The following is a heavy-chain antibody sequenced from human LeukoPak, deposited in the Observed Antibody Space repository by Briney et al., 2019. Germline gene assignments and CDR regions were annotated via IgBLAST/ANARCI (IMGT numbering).Heavy chain of an antibody. CDR1: GFTFSDYY. CDR2: ISSSGSTI. CDR3: PRDPLSSLSSTSYAPVSWFDP. Sequence: GGSLRLSCAASGFTFSDYYMSWIRQAPGKGLEWVSYISSSGSTIYYADSVKGRFTISRDNAKNSLYLQMNSLRAEDTAVYYCPRDPLSSLSSTSYAPVSWFDPWGQGTLVTVSS. V-gene: IGHV3-11*04. J-gene: IGHJ5*02. D-gene: IGHD2-2*01.